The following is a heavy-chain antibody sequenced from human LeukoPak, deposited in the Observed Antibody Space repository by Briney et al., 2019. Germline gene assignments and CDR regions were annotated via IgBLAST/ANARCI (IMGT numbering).Heavy chain of an antibody. CDR2: ISSSSSTI. D-gene: IGHD3-9*01. CDR3: AREGIYDILTGYYPQPYYFDY. J-gene: IGHJ4*02. Sequence: GGSLRLSCAASGFTFSSYSMNWVRQAPGKGLEWVSYISSSSSTIYYADSVQGRFTISRDNAKNSLYLQMNSLRAEDTAVYYCAREGIYDILTGYYPQPYYFDYWGQGTLVTVSS. CDR1: GFTFSSYS. V-gene: IGHV3-48*04.